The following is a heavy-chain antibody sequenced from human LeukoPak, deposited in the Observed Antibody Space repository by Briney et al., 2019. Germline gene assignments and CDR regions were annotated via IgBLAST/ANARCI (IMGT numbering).Heavy chain of an antibody. D-gene: IGHD2-2*01. Sequence: GRSLRLSCAASGFTFTSYGMHWVRQAPGKGLEWVAIIWSDGNKKYYADSVRGRFTISRDNSKNTLYLQMNNLRAEDTAVYYCAKGYCTSTSCYRSWGALDYWGQGTLVTVSS. CDR1: GFTFTSYG. V-gene: IGHV3-33*06. CDR3: AKGYCTSTSCYRSWGALDY. CDR2: IWSDGNKK. J-gene: IGHJ4*02.